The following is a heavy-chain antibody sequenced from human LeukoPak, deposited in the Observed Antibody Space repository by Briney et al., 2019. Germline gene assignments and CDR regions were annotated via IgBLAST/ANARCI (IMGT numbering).Heavy chain of an antibody. J-gene: IGHJ4*02. CDR2: IYDNGDA. Sequence: PGGSLRLSCAASGFTVSSNYMSWVRQAPGKGLEWVSVIYDNGDACSADSVKGRFTISRHNSKNTLYLQMNSLRPEDTAVYYCAGGSRRDGYDYWGQGTLVTVSS. CDR3: AGGSRRDGYDY. V-gene: IGHV3-53*04. CDR1: GFTVSSNY. D-gene: IGHD5-24*01.